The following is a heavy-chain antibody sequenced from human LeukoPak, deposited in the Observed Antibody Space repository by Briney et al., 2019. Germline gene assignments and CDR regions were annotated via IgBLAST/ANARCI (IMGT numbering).Heavy chain of an antibody. V-gene: IGHV3-30*02. J-gene: IGHJ5*02. CDR1: GFFLSIYG. Sequence: AGSLTLACLPSGFFLSIYGMHCVRQAPGKGREWVGFIRYDGSNKYYADSVKGRFTISRDNSKNTLYLQMNSLQTEDTAVYYCTRQAGSGHDYSNHWGQGTLVTVSS. D-gene: IGHD4-11*01. CDR3: TRQAGSGHDYSNH. CDR2: IRYDGSNK.